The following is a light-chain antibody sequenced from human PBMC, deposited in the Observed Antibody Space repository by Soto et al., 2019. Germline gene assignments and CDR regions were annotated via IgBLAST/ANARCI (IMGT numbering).Light chain of an antibody. J-gene: IGKJ2*01. V-gene: IGKV1-39*01. CDR1: QSIGSH. CDR3: QQSYSTPPYT. Sequence: DILMTQSPSSLSASVGDRVTVTCRASQSIGSHLNWYQQKPGKAPKLLIYAASTLQSGVPSRFSGSRSGTDFTLTINSLQPEDFATYYCQQSYSTPPYTFGQGTKLEIK. CDR2: AAS.